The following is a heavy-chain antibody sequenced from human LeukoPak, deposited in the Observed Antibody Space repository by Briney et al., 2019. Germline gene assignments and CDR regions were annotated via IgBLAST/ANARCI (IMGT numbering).Heavy chain of an antibody. D-gene: IGHD2-2*01. J-gene: IGHJ3*02. Sequence: PSQTLSLTCAVCGGSISSGAYFWSWIRQPPGKGLEWIGHIYQSGSTYYNPSLKSRVTISLDRSKNQFSLKLSSVTAADTAVYYCARLGYCSSASCPKGGGFDIWGQGTMVTVSS. V-gene: IGHV4-30-2*01. CDR1: GGSISSGAYF. CDR3: ARLGYCSSASCPKGGGFDI. CDR2: IYQSGST.